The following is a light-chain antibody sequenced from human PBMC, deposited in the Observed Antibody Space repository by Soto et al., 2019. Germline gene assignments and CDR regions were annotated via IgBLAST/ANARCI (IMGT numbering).Light chain of an antibody. CDR1: STDVGGYNY. Sequence: QSALTQPPSASGSPGQTVTISCTGTSTDVGGYNYVSCYQQPPGTATKLRNYDVSKRPSGVPDRFSCSKSGTAASLTVSGLQAEDEAYYCCSSYAGSHTWVFGGGTKLTVL. J-gene: IGLJ2*01. V-gene: IGLV2-8*01. CDR3: SSYAGSHTWV. CDR2: DVS.